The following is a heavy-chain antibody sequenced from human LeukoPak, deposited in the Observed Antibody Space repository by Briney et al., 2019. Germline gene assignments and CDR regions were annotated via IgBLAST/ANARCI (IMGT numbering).Heavy chain of an antibody. J-gene: IGHJ5*02. CDR3: ARDSAHSSGWYSGWFDP. Sequence: ASVKVSCTASGYTFTSYGISWVRQAPGQGLEWMGWISAYNGNTNYAQKLQGRVTMTTDTSTSTAYMELRSLRSDDTAVYYCARDSAHSSGWYSGWFDPWGQGTLVTVSS. CDR1: GYTFTSYG. D-gene: IGHD6-19*01. V-gene: IGHV1-18*01. CDR2: ISAYNGNT.